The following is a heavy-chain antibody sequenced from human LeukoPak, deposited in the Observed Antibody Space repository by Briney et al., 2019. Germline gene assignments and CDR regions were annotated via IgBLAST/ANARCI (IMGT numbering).Heavy chain of an antibody. Sequence: ASVKVSCKASGYTFTGYYMHWVRQAPGQGLEWMGGFDPEDGETIYAQKFQGRVTMTEDTSTDTAYMELSSLRSEDTAVYYCATVKWCSGGSCYSILWNAFDIWGQGTMVTVSS. D-gene: IGHD2-15*01. CDR3: ATVKWCSGGSCYSILWNAFDI. V-gene: IGHV1-24*01. CDR2: FDPEDGET. J-gene: IGHJ3*02. CDR1: GYTFTGYY.